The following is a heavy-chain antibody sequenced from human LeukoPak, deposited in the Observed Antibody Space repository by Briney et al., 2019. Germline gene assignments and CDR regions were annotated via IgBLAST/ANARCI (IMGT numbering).Heavy chain of an antibody. Sequence: ASVKVSCKGSGYTFTSYGISWGRQAPGQGLEWMGWISAYNGNTNYAQKLQVRVPMTTATPTSTAYMDLSSLSSDVPAVYYCARVLTFGGVLVPYYFDFWGQGPLVTVSS. CDR2: ISAYNGNT. J-gene: IGHJ4*02. CDR1: GYTFTSYG. D-gene: IGHD3-16*02. V-gene: IGHV1-18*01. CDR3: ARVLTFGGVLVPYYFDF.